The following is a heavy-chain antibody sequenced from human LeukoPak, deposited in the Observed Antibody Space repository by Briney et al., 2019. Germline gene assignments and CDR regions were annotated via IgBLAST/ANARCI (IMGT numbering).Heavy chain of an antibody. J-gene: IGHJ5*02. V-gene: IGHV4-34*01. CDR2: INRSGST. CDR3: AGLLRRYYDSSGYTQNWFDP. CDR1: GGSFSGYY. Sequence: PSETLSLTCAVYGGSFSGYYWSWIRQPPGKGLEWIGEINRSGSTNYNPSLKSRVTISVDTSKNQFSLKLSSVTAADTAVYYCAGLLRRYYDSSGYTQNWFDPWGQGTLVTVSS. D-gene: IGHD3-22*01.